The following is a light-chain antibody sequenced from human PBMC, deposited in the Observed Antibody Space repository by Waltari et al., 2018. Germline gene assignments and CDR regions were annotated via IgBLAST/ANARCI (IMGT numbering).Light chain of an antibody. CDR3: RSYTSSSTWV. V-gene: IGLV2-18*02. Sequence: QSALTQPPSVSGSPGQSVILSFTGTSSDVGSYNRVSWYQQPPGTAPKLMIYEVKNRPSGVPDRFSGSKSGNTASLTISGLQAEDEADYYCRSYTSSSTWVFGGGTKLTVL. J-gene: IGLJ3*02. CDR2: EVK. CDR1: SSDVGSYNR.